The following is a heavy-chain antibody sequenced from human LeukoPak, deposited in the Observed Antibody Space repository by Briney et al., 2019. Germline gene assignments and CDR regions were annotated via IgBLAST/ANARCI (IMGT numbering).Heavy chain of an antibody. CDR2: ISRSGGST. V-gene: IGHV3-23*01. J-gene: IGHJ5*02. Sequence: GGSLRLSCAASGLTFSSYAMTWVRQAPGKGLEWVSAISRSGGSTYYADSVKGRFTISRDNSKNTLYLQMNSLRAEDTAVYYCAKDGSDDYVWGSYRLPFDPWGQGTLVTVSS. CDR1: GLTFSSYA. CDR3: AKDGSDDYVWGSYRLPFDP. D-gene: IGHD3-16*02.